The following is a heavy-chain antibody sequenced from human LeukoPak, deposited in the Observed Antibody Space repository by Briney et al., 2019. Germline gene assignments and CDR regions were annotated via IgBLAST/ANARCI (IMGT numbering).Heavy chain of an antibody. CDR3: ARDPGPGAFDI. CDR1: GFTFSSYA. J-gene: IGHJ3*02. CDR2: ISYDGSNK. V-gene: IGHV3-30-3*01. Sequence: PGGSLRLSCAASGFTFSSYAMHWVRQAPGKGLEWVAVISYDGSNKYYADSVKGRFTISRDNSKNTLYLQMNSLRAEDTAVYYCARDPGPGAFDIWGQGTMVTVSS.